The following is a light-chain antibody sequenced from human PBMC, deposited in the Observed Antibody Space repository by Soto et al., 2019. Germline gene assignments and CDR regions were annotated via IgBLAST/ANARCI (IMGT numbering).Light chain of an antibody. V-gene: IGLV2-14*01. CDR3: SSYTSSTTLYV. CDR1: SSDVGGYNY. Sequence: QSALTQPASVSGSPGQSITISCTGTSSDVGGYNYVSWYQQHPGKAPKLMIYDVSNRPSGVSNRFSGSKSANTASLTISGLQAEDEADYCCSSYTSSTTLYVFGTGTKLTVL. J-gene: IGLJ1*01. CDR2: DVS.